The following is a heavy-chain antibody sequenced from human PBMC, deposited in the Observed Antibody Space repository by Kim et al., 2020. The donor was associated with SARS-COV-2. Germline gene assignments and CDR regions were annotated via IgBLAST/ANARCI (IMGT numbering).Heavy chain of an antibody. CDR1: GFTFDDYA. V-gene: IGHV3-9*01. CDR2: ISWNSGSI. CDR3: AKGDSSGYYLSVFDY. D-gene: IGHD3-22*01. J-gene: IGHJ4*01. Sequence: GGSLRLSCAASGFTFDDYAMHWVRQAPGKGLEWVSGISWNSGSIGYADSVKGRFTISRDNAKNSLYLQMNSLRAEDTALYYCAKGDSSGYYLSVFDYGG.